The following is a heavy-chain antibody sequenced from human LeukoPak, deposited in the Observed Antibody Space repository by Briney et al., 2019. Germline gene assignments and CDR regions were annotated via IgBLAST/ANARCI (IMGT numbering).Heavy chain of an antibody. CDR1: GYTFTNYG. Sequence: ASVKVSCKASGYTFTNYGISWVRQAPGQGLEWMGWISVYNGNTNYAENLQGRVTVTTDTSTNTAYMELRSLRSDGTAVYYCARDLRSGSFPPPFDYWGQGTLVTVSS. CDR3: ARDLRSGSFPPPFDY. D-gene: IGHD5-12*01. J-gene: IGHJ4*02. V-gene: IGHV1-18*04. CDR2: ISVYNGNT.